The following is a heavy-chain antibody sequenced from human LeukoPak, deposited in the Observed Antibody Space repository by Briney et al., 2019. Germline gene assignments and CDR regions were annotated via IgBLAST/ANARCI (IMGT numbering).Heavy chain of an antibody. CDR2: IYHSGST. CDR1: GGSISSGGYY. Sequence: KPSQTLSLTCTVSGGSISSGGYYWSWIRQPPGKGLEWIGYIYHSGSTYYNPSLKGRVTISVDRSKNQFSLKLSSVTAADTAVYYCARLAKRITMISYDYWGQGTLVTVSS. CDR3: ARLAKRITMISYDY. J-gene: IGHJ4*02. V-gene: IGHV4-30-2*01. D-gene: IGHD3-22*01.